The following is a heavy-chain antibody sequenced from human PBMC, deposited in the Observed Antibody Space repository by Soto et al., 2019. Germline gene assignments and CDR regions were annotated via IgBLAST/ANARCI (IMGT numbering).Heavy chain of an antibody. J-gene: IGHJ4*02. V-gene: IGHV5-10-1*01. D-gene: IGHD1-26*01. Sequence: GESLKISCKGSGYSFTTYWISWVRQMPGKGLEWMGRIDPSDSYTNYSPSFQGHVTISADKSTSTAYLQWSSLKASDTAIYYCARRDSGSHLFDYWGQGTLVTVSS. CDR3: ARRDSGSHLFDY. CDR2: IDPSDSYT. CDR1: GYSFTTYW.